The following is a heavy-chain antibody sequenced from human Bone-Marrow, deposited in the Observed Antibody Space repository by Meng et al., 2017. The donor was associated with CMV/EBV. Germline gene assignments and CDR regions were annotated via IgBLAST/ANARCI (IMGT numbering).Heavy chain of an antibody. J-gene: IGHJ6*02. CDR3: ARVHYYGSGPLGMDV. CDR2: VSHSGNA. V-gene: IGHV4-34*01. CDR1: GGSFNSYY. D-gene: IGHD3-10*01. Sequence: SETLSLTCAVFGGSFNSYYWNWIRQPPGKGLEWIGAVSHSGNANYNPSLKSRVTISVDTSKNQFSLKLSSVTAADTAVYYCARVHYYGSGPLGMDVWGQGTTVTVSS.